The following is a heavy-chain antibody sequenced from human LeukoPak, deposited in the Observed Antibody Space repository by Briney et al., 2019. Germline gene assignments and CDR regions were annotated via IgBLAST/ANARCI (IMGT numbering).Heavy chain of an antibody. CDR1: GFTFSSYG. Sequence: GGSLRLSCAASGFTFSSYGMRWVRQAPGKGLEWVANIKQDGSEKYYVDSVKGRFTISRDNAKNTLYLQMNSLRAEDTAGYYCARGTGNHHPLWCGEGIVPDYWGQGTLVTVSS. V-gene: IGHV3-7*01. CDR3: ARGTGNHHPLWCGEGIVPDY. J-gene: IGHJ4*02. CDR2: IKQDGSEK. D-gene: IGHD3-10*01.